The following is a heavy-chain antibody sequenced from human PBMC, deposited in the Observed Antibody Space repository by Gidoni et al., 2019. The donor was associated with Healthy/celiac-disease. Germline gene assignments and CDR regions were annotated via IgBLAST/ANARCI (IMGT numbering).Heavy chain of an antibody. CDR3: ARLNYYGSGSPAGGMDV. CDR1: GYTFPSSG. D-gene: IGHD3-10*01. Sequence: QVQLVQSGADVNNPGASVKVPCKASGYTFPSSGISWVRQAPGKGLEWMGWISAYNGNTNYAQKLQGRVTMTTDTSTSTAYMELRSLRSDDTAVYYCARLNYYGSGSPAGGMDVWGQGTTVTVSS. V-gene: IGHV1-18*01. CDR2: ISAYNGNT. J-gene: IGHJ6*02.